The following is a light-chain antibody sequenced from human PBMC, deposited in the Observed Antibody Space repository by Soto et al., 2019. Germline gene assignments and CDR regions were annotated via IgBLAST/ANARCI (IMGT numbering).Light chain of an antibody. V-gene: IGKV1-39*01. CDR2: GAS. J-gene: IGKJ2*01. CDR1: QSVRTY. CDR3: QQSFTLPYT. Sequence: DIQMTQSPSSLSASVGDRVTITCRASQSVRTYLNWYQRKPGKAPKVLIYGASALQSGVQSRFSDSGSGTDFTLTVSSLQPEDFATYYCQQSFTLPYTFGQGTKLEIK.